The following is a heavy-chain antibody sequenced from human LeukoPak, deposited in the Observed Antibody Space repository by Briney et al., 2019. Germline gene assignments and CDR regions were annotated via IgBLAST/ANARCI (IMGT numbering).Heavy chain of an antibody. D-gene: IGHD4-17*01. CDR2: ISSSSSYI. CDR3: ARGENDYGDYAPLDY. Sequence: GGSLRLSCAASGFTFSGNSMNWVRQAPGKGLEWVSSISSSSSYIYYADSVKGRFTISRDNAKNSLYLQMNSLRAEDTAVYYCARGENDYGDYAPLDYWGQGTPVTVSS. CDR1: GFTFSGNS. J-gene: IGHJ4*02. V-gene: IGHV3-21*01.